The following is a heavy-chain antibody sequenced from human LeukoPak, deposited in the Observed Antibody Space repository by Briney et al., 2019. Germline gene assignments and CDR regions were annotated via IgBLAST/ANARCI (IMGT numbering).Heavy chain of an antibody. CDR2: INHSGST. CDR1: GGSFSGYY. Sequence: SETLSLTCAVYGGSFSGYYWSWIRQPPGKGLEWIGEINHSGSTNYNPSLKSRVTMSVDTSKNQFSLKLSSVTAADTAVYYCARARGTEAIDYWGQGTLVTVSS. CDR3: ARARGTEAIDY. V-gene: IGHV4-34*01. D-gene: IGHD6-25*01. J-gene: IGHJ4*02.